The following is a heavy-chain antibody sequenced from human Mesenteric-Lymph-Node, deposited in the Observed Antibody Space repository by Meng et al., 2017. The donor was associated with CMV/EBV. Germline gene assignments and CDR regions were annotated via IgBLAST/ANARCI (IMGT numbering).Heavy chain of an antibody. CDR1: FTFSSYW. Sequence: FTFSSYWMHWVRQAPGKGLVWVSRINSDGSSTSYADSVKGRFTISRDNAKNTLYLQMNSLRAEDTAVYYCAKGRYCSSTSCYFGWFDPWGQGTLVTVSS. V-gene: IGHV3-74*01. CDR2: INSDGSST. CDR3: AKGRYCSSTSCYFGWFDP. D-gene: IGHD2-2*01. J-gene: IGHJ5*02.